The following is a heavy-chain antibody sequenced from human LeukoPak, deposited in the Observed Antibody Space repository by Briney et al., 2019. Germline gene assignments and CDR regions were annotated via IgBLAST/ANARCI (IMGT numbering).Heavy chain of an antibody. CDR1: GGSISSSSYY. Sequence: PSETLSLTCTVSGGSISSSSYYWGWICQPPGKGLEWIGSIYYSGSTYYNPSLKSRVAISVDTSKNQFSLKLSSVTAADTAVYYCAREENDYGDYARDYWGQGTLVTVSS. CDR2: IYYSGST. CDR3: AREENDYGDYARDY. J-gene: IGHJ4*02. V-gene: IGHV4-39*07. D-gene: IGHD4-17*01.